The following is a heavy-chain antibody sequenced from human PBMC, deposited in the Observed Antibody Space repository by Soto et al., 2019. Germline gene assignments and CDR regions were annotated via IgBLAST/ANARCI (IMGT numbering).Heavy chain of an antibody. CDR1: GYTFTSYG. J-gene: IGHJ6*02. V-gene: IGHV1-18*01. Sequence: ASVKVSCKASGYTFTSYGISWVRQAPGQGLEWMGWISAYNGNTNYAQKLQGRVTMTTDTSTSTAYMELRSLRSDDTAVYYCASGQSVLRFTLDYYYGMDVWGQGTTVTVSS. CDR3: ASGQSVLRFTLDYYYGMDV. D-gene: IGHD3-3*01. CDR2: ISAYNGNT.